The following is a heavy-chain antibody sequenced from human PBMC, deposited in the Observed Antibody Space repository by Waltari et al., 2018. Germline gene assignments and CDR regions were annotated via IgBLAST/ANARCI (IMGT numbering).Heavy chain of an antibody. CDR3: ATTNPHSVVVIATPYAFDI. D-gene: IGHD2-21*01. V-gene: IGHV4-38-2*01. Sequence: QVQLQESGPGLVKPSETLSLTCAVSGYSISSGYYWGWIRQPPGKGLEWIGSIYHSGSTYYNPSLKSRVTISVDTSKNQFSLKLSSVTAADTAVYYCATTNPHSVVVIATPYAFDIWGQGTMVTVSS. CDR1: GYSISSGYY. J-gene: IGHJ3*02. CDR2: IYHSGST.